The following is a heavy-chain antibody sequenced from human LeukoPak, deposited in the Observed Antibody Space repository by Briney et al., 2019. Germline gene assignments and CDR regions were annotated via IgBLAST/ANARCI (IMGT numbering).Heavy chain of an antibody. V-gene: IGHV3-72*01. CDR3: ARVSQAAAGFDY. Sequence: GGSLRLSCAASGFTFSDHFMDWVRQAPGKGLEWVGRSRNKVNSYTTEYAASVKGRFTISRDYSKNSLFLQMNSLKTDDTAVYFCARVSQAAAGFDYWGQGTLVIVSS. J-gene: IGHJ4*02. CDR1: GFTFSDHF. CDR2: SRNKVNSYTT. D-gene: IGHD6-13*01.